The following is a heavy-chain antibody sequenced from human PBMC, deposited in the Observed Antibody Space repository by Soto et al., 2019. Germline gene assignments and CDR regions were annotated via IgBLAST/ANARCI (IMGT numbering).Heavy chain of an antibody. CDR3: ARGGYFDSSNYLAY. D-gene: IGHD3-22*01. Sequence: GASLKVSCKASGYTFTGYGINWVRQAPGRGLEWMGWINPGNGNTKYSQQFQGRVIIDRDTSASTAYMELSSLRSEDTAVYYCARGGYFDSSNYLAYWGLGTLVTVSS. CDR1: GYTFTGYG. J-gene: IGHJ4*02. CDR2: INPGNGNT. V-gene: IGHV1-3*01.